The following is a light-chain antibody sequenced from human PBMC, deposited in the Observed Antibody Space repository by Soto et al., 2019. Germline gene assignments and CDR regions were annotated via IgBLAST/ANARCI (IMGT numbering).Light chain of an antibody. V-gene: IGLV2-8*01. Sequence: QSALTQPPSASGSPGQSVTISCTGTSSDIGRYNYVSWYQQHPGKAPKLMIYDVSKRPSGVPDRFSGSKSGNTASLTVSGLQAADEADYYCSSFAGSNNFVVFGGGTQLTFL. CDR1: SSDIGRYNY. CDR2: DVS. CDR3: SSFAGSNNFVV. J-gene: IGLJ3*02.